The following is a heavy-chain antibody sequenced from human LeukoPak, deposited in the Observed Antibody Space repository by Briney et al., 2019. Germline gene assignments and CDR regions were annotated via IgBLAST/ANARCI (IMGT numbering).Heavy chain of an antibody. Sequence: QTGGSLRLSCAASGFTVSSNYMSWVRQAPGKGLEWVSVIYSGGSTYYADSVKGRFTISRDNSKNTLYLQMNSLRAEDTAVYYCARAPDSSSSIPYYYYYGMDVWGQGTTVTVSS. J-gene: IGHJ6*02. CDR3: ARAPDSSSSIPYYYYYGMDV. CDR2: IYSGGST. V-gene: IGHV3-53*01. CDR1: GFTVSSNY. D-gene: IGHD6-13*01.